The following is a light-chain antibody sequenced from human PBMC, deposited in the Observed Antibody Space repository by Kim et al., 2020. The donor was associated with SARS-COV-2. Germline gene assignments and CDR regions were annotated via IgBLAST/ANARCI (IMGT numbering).Light chain of an antibody. CDR1: QSVSSY. CDR2: DAS. Sequence: PGEGATLSCRASQSVSSYLAWYQQKPGQAPRLLIYDASNRATGIPARFSGSGSGTDFTLTISSLEPEDFAVYYCQQRSNWPPALTFGGGTKVDIK. CDR3: QQRSNWPPALT. J-gene: IGKJ4*01. V-gene: IGKV3-11*01.